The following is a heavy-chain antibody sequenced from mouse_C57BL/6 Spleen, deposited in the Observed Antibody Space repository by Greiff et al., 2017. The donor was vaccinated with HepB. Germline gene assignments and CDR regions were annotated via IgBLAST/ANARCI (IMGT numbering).Heavy chain of an antibody. J-gene: IGHJ4*01. V-gene: IGHV1-26*01. CDR3: ARPYDYDDYAMDY. D-gene: IGHD2-4*01. CDR1: GYTFTDYY. Sequence: VQLQQSGPELVKPGASVKISCKASGYTFTDYYMNWVKQSHGKSLEWIGDINPNNGGTSYNQKFKGKATLTVDKSSSTAYMELRSLTSEDSAVYYCARPYDYDDYAMDYWGQGTSVTVSS. CDR2: INPNNGGT.